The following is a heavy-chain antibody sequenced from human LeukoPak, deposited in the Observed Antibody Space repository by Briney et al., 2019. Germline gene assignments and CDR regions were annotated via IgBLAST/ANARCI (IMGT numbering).Heavy chain of an antibody. CDR3: ARVSGYCSDGVCRFDY. Sequence: SETLSLTCTVSGGSISSYYWSWIRQPAGKGLEWIGRIYTSGSTNYNPSLKSRVTMSVDTSKNQFSLKLSSVTAADTAVYYCARVSGYCSDGVCRFDYWGQGALVTVSS. J-gene: IGHJ4*02. CDR2: IYTSGST. V-gene: IGHV4-4*07. CDR1: GGSISSYY. D-gene: IGHD2-8*01.